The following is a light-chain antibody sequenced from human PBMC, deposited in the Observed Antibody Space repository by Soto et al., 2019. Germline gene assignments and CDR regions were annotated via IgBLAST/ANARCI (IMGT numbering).Light chain of an antibody. Sequence: EIVLTQSPGTLSLSPGERATLSCRASQSVSSNYLALYQQKPGQAPRLLIDVASSRSTGIPSRFSGSGSGTDFPLTISRLEPDDFAVYYCQKCGSSLWTFGHGTKVEIK. CDR3: QKCGSSLWT. J-gene: IGKJ1*01. V-gene: IGKV3-20*01. CDR1: QSVSSNY. CDR2: VAS.